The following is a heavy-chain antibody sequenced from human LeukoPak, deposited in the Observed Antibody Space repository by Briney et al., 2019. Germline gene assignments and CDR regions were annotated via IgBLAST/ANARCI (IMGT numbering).Heavy chain of an antibody. CDR1: GFTFSDYY. D-gene: IGHD2-2*01. CDR2: ISSSSSYT. Sequence: PGGSLRLSCAASGFTFSDYYMSWIRQAPGKGLEWVSYISSSSSYTNYADSVKGRFTISRDNAKNTLYLQMNSLTAEDTAVYYCARGDVVVPAAMAPDPWGQGTLVTVSS. CDR3: ARGDVVVPAAMAPDP. V-gene: IGHV3-11*06. J-gene: IGHJ5*02.